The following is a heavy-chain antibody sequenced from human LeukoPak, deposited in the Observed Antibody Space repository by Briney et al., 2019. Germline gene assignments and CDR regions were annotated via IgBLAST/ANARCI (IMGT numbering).Heavy chain of an antibody. Sequence: SETLSLTCTVSGGSISSYYWSWIRQPPGKGLEWIGYIYYSGSTNYNPSLKSRVTISVDTSKNQFSLKLSSVTAADTAVYYCARGGLWGDSSGYYNWGQGTLVTVSS. D-gene: IGHD3-22*01. CDR3: ARGGLWGDSSGYYN. CDR2: IYYSGST. J-gene: IGHJ4*02. CDR1: GGSISSYY. V-gene: IGHV4-59*08.